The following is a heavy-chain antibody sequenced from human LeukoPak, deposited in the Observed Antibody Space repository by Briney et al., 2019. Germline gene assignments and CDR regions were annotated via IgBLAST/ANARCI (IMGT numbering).Heavy chain of an antibody. CDR1: GFTFSSYE. J-gene: IGHJ4*02. Sequence: QSGGSLRLSCAASGFTFSSYEMNWVRQAPGKGLEWVSYTSSSGSTIYYADSVKGRFTISRDNAKNSLYLQMNSLGAEDTAVHYCARESSGYSSTVDYWGQGTLVTVSS. CDR2: TSSSGSTI. V-gene: IGHV3-48*03. CDR3: ARESSGYSSTVDY. D-gene: IGHD5-18*01.